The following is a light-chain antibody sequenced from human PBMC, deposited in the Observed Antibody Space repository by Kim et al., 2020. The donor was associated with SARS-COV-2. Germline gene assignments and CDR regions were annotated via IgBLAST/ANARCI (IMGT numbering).Light chain of an antibody. CDR2: GKN. J-gene: IGLJ2*01. CDR1: SLRSYY. V-gene: IGLV3-19*01. Sequence: SSELTQDPAVSVALGQTVRITCQGDSLRSYYASWYQQKPGQASVLVIYGKNNRPSGIPDRFSGSSSGNTASLTITVAQAEDEADYYCNSRDSSGNHVVFG. CDR3: NSRDSSGNHVV.